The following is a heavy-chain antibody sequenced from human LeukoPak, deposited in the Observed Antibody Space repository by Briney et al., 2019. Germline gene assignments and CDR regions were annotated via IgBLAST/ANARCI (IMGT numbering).Heavy chain of an antibody. D-gene: IGHD3-16*01. CDR2: IIPILGIA. V-gene: IGHV1-69*02. J-gene: IGHJ6*02. CDR1: GGTFSGYT. Sequence: ASVKVSCKASGGTFSGYTISWVRQAPGQGLEWMGRIIPILGIANYAQKFQGRVTITADKSTSTAYMEMSSLRSEDTAVYYCATYLGGSTIGGYYYGMDVWGQGTTVTVSS. CDR3: ATYLGGSTIGGYYYGMDV.